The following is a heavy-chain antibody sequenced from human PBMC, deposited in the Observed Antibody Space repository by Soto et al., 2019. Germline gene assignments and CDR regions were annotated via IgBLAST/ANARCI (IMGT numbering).Heavy chain of an antibody. Sequence: QVQLQESGPGLVKPSETLTLTCTVSGGSVNNGNYYWSWIRQPPGKGLEWIGHIYYSGSTNYNPSLKSRVIISIDPSKKQFSLKLSSVTAADTAVYFCARDPGVGLSARWFDPWGQGALVTVSS. CDR3: ARDPGVGLSARWFDP. CDR2: IYYSGST. CDR1: GGSVNNGNYY. J-gene: IGHJ5*02. V-gene: IGHV4-61*01. D-gene: IGHD2-8*01.